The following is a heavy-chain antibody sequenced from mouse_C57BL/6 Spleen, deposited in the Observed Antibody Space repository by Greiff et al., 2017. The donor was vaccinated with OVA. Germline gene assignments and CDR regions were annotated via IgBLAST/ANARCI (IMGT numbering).Heavy chain of an antibody. Sequence: QVQLQQPGAELVKPGASVKLSCKASGYTFTSYWMHWVKQRPGRGLEWIGRIDPNSGGTKYNEKFKSKATLTVDKPSSTAYMQLSSLTSEDSAGYYCAREGIYGYDWFAYWGQGTLVTVSA. CDR3: AREGIYGYDWFAY. J-gene: IGHJ3*01. CDR2: IDPNSGGT. V-gene: IGHV1-72*01. D-gene: IGHD2-2*01. CDR1: GYTFTSYW.